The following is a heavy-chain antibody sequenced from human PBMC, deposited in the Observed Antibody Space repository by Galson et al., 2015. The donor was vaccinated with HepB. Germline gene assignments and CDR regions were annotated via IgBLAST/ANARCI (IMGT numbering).Heavy chain of an antibody. CDR2: ISAGNGNT. J-gene: IGHJ4*02. CDR3: AKDSRFGEIAFDH. D-gene: IGHD3-10*01. Sequence: SVKVSCKASGYTFTNYAMHWVRQAPGQRLEWMGWISAGNGNTKYSQKFQGRVTITRETPASIAYMELSSLSSEDTAVYYCAKDSRFGEIAFDHWGQGTLVTVPS. CDR1: GYTFTNYA. V-gene: IGHV1-3*01.